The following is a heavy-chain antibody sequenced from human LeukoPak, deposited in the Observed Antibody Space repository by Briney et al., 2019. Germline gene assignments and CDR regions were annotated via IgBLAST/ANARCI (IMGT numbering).Heavy chain of an antibody. Sequence: NPSETLSLTCAVSGASISSHYWSWIRQPPGKGLEWIGYTSGSISDNPSLKSRVAVSVDPSQNQVSLSLTSVTAAGTAVYYCARVLAIFGLDTTDFYMDVWGKGTSVTVSS. V-gene: IGHV4-59*11. D-gene: IGHD3/OR15-3a*01. CDR1: GASISSHY. J-gene: IGHJ6*03. CDR2: TSGSI. CDR3: ARVLAIFGLDTTDFYMDV.